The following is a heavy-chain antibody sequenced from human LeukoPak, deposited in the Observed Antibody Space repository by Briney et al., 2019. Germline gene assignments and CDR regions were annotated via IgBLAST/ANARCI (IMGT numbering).Heavy chain of an antibody. CDR1: GGFFSGLY. CDR3: ARGGYYYDSSGYPLQTPTYNWFDP. J-gene: IGHJ5*02. Sequence: SEILSLTCAVYGGFFSGLYWTWIRQPPGKGLEWLGEINHSGSTNYNPSLKSRVTISVDTSKNQFSLKLSSVTAADTAVYYCARGGYYYDSSGYPLQTPTYNWFDPWGQGTLVTVSS. D-gene: IGHD3-22*01. CDR2: INHSGST. V-gene: IGHV4-34*01.